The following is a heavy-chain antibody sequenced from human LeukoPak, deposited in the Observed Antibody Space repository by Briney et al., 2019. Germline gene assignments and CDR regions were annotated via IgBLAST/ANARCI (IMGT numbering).Heavy chain of an antibody. CDR2: ITSSGDGT. CDR1: GFTFSIYA. V-gene: IGHV3-23*01. Sequence: GGSLRLSCAASGFTFSIYAMSWVRQAPGKGLQWVSSITSSGDGTYYADSVKGRFTISRDNPEYMLYLQMNSLRVEDTAVYFCAKDRPNYYGSNGHYYRRDGDYWGQGTLVTVSS. J-gene: IGHJ4*02. D-gene: IGHD3-22*01. CDR3: AKDRPNYYGSNGHYYRRDGDY.